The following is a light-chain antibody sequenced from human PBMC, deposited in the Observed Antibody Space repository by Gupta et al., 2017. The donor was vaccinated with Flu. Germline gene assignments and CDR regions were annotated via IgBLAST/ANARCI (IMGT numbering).Light chain of an antibody. CDR3: QHRSNWPSIT. Sequence: ATLSLSPGERATLSCRASESITNYLTWYQQKPGQAPRLLIYGASNRATGIPARFSGSGSGTDFTLTISSLEREDFAVYYCQHRSNWPSITFGQGTRLEIK. J-gene: IGKJ5*01. V-gene: IGKV3-11*01. CDR1: ESITNY. CDR2: GAS.